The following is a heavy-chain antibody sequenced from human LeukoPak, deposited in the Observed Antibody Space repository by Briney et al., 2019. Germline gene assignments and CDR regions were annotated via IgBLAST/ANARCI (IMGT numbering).Heavy chain of an antibody. CDR3: ARVDCSGGSCYFDY. V-gene: IGHV3-74*01. D-gene: IGHD2-15*01. CDR2: INSDGSST. Sequence: GGSLRLSCAASRFTFSRYWMHWVRQTPGKGLVWVSRINSDGSSTRYADSVKGRFTISRDNAKNTLDLQVSSLRAEDTAVYYCARVDCSGGSCYFDYWGQGTLVTVSS. J-gene: IGHJ4*02. CDR1: RFTFSRYW.